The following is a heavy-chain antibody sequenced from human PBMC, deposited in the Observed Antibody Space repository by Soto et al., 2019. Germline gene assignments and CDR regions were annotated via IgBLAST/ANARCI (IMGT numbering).Heavy chain of an antibody. D-gene: IGHD2-15*01. CDR2: IYYSGST. CDR3: ARGGGRSGGSCYSSLSWFDP. V-gene: IGHV4-31*03. CDR1: GGSISSGGYY. J-gene: IGHJ5*02. Sequence: PSETLSLTCTVSGGSISSGGYYWSWIRQHPGKGLEWIGYIYYSGSTYYNPSLKSRVTISVDTSKNQFSLKLSSVTAADTAVYYCARGGGRSGGSCYSSLSWFDPWGQGTLVTVSS.